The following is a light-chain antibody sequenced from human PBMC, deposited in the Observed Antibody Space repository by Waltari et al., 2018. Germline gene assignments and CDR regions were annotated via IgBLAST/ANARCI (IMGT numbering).Light chain of an antibody. CDR2: SND. CDR3: AAWDDSLNAVV. CDR1: SSNIGSKT. Sequence: QSVPTQPPSSSETSGQRVTISCSGSSSNIGSKTVNWYQQLPGTAPKLLIYSNDKRPSGVPERFSGSKSGTSASLAISGLQSEDEAEYYCAAWDDSLNAVVFGGGTKVTVL. J-gene: IGLJ2*01. V-gene: IGLV1-44*01.